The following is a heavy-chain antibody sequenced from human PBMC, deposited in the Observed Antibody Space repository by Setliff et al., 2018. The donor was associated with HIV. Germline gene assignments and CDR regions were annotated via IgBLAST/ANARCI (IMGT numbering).Heavy chain of an antibody. CDR1: GGSFSGYC. J-gene: IGHJ3*02. Sequence: KASETLSLTCAVYGGSFSGYCWSWIRQPPGKGLEWIGEIQHSGRTNYNASLRGRVTTSVDTSKNQFSLRLSSVTAADTAVYYCARSFTYNFWSGLAGDAFDIWGQGTMVTVSS. D-gene: IGHD3-3*01. CDR3: ARSFTYNFWSGLAGDAFDI. V-gene: IGHV4-34*01. CDR2: IQHSGRT.